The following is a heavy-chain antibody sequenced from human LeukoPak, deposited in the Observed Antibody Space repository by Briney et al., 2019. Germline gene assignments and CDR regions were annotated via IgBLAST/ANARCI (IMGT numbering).Heavy chain of an antibody. J-gene: IGHJ4*02. Sequence: GGSLRLSCAASGFTFSIYSMNWVRQAPGTGLEWVSYISSSSSTIYYADSVKGRFTISRDNSKNTLYLQMNSLRAEDTAVYYCAKDYCSSTSCEKDYWGQGTLVTVSS. CDR3: AKDYCSSTSCEKDY. D-gene: IGHD2-2*01. CDR1: GFTFSIYS. CDR2: ISSSSSTI. V-gene: IGHV3-48*01.